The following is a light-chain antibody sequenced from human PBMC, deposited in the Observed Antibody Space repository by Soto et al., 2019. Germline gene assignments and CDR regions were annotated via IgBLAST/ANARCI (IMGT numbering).Light chain of an antibody. CDR3: QQRSNWPQPPT. CDR2: DAS. V-gene: IGKV3-11*01. CDR1: QSVSSY. J-gene: IGKJ4*01. Sequence: EIVLTQSPATLSLSPGERATLSCRASQSVSSYLAWYQQKPGQAPRLLIYDASNRATGIPARFSGSGSGTDFTLTISSLEPEDFAVYYCQQRSNWPQPPTFGGGTKVEIK.